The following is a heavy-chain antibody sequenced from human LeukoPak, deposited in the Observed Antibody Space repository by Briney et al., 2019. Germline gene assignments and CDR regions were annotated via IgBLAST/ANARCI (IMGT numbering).Heavy chain of an antibody. CDR1: GGTFISYA. CDR2: IIPIFGTA. J-gene: IGHJ4*02. CDR3: ATDQVGAFLFDY. Sequence: ASVKVSCKASGGTFISYAISWVRQAPGQGLEWMGGIIPIFGTANYAQKFQGRVTITADESTSTAYMELSSLRSEDTAVYYCATDQVGAFLFDYWGQGTLVTVSS. D-gene: IGHD1-26*01. V-gene: IGHV1-69*13.